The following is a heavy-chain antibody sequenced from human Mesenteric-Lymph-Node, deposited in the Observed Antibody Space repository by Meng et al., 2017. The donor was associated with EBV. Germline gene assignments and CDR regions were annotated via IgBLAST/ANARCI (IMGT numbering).Heavy chain of an antibody. CDR2: VNHAGTT. J-gene: IGHJ4*02. Sequence: QVELKQWGAGLLKPSGNLSLTCAVYGGSFSDYYWTWIRQPPGKGLEWIGEVNHAGTTIYNPSLESRVTISVDTSKNQFSLKLTSVTAADTAVYYCAREPTGSTRILWGLFDYWGQGTLVTVSS. V-gene: IGHV4-34*01. D-gene: IGHD2-2*01. CDR3: AREPTGSTRILWGLFDY. CDR1: GGSFSDYY.